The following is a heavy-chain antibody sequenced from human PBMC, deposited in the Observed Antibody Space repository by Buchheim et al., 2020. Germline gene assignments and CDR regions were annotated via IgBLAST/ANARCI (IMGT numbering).Heavy chain of an antibody. CDR2: IYPGDSDT. D-gene: IGHD2-15*01. V-gene: IGHV5-51*01. CDR1: GYSFSTYW. J-gene: IGHJ3*02. CDR3: ARTSRGYCSGGECTENAFDI. Sequence: EVQLVQSGAEVKKPGESLKISCKGSGYSFSTYWIGWVRQMPGKGLEWMGIIYPGDSDTTYSPSFQGQVTISADKSINTAYLQWSSLRASDTAMYYCARTSRGYCSGGECTENAFDIWGQGT.